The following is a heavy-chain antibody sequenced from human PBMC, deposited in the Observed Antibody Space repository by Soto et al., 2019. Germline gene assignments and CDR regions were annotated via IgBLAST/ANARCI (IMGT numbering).Heavy chain of an antibody. V-gene: IGHV3-23*01. J-gene: IGHJ4*02. D-gene: IGHD1-26*01. CDR1: GFTFSSYA. CDR2: ISGSGGST. Sequence: EVQLLESGGGLVHPGGSLILSCAASGFTFSSYAMSWVRQAPGKWLEWVSAISGSGGSTYYADYVKVRFTISRDNSKNTLYLQMNSLRAEDTAVYYCAKDPRWELLTFFDYWGQGTLVTVSS. CDR3: AKDPRWELLTFFDY.